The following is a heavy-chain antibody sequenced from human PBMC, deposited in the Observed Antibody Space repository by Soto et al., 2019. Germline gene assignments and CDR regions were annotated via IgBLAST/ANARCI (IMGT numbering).Heavy chain of an antibody. CDR1: GGSISSYY. J-gene: IGHJ5*02. CDR3: ARGPHAQLRYFDWPVNRDKSFDP. V-gene: IGHV4-59*01. Sequence: SETLSLTCTVSGGSISSYYWSWIRQPPGKGLEWIGYIYYSGSTNYNPSLKSRVTISVDTSKNQFSLKLSSVTAADTAVYYCARGPHAQLRYFDWPVNRDKSFDPWGQGTLVTVS. D-gene: IGHD3-9*01. CDR2: IYYSGST.